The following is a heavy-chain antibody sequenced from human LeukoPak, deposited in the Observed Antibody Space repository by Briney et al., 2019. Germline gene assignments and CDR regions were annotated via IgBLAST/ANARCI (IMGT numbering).Heavy chain of an antibody. Sequence: SETLSLTCTVSGGSISSYYWSWIRQPPRKGLEWIGYIYYSGSTNYNPSLKSRVTISVDTSKNQFSLKLSSVTAADTAVYYCAREPVVTSCFDYWGQGTLVTVSS. V-gene: IGHV4-59*01. CDR3: AREPVVTSCFDY. CDR2: IYYSGST. J-gene: IGHJ4*02. D-gene: IGHD4-23*01. CDR1: GGSISSYY.